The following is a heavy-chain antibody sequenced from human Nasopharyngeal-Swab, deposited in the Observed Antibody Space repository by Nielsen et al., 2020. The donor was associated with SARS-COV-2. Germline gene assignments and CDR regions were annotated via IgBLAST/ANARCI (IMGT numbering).Heavy chain of an antibody. Sequence: GSLRLSCTVSGVSITRQYWSWIRQPPGKGLEWIGFISHNSGTSYNPSLKSRVTMFMDTSKNQFSLRLRSVSAADTAVYSCAKEGATGWFDPWGQGTLVTVSS. V-gene: IGHV4-59*11. CDR3: AKEGATGWFDP. CDR1: GVSITRQY. CDR2: ISHNSGT. J-gene: IGHJ5*02.